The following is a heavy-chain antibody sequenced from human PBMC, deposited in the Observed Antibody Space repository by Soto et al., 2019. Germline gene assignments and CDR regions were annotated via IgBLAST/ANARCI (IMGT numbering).Heavy chain of an antibody. CDR1: GYTFPSYY. V-gene: IGHV1-18*04. CDR2: ISAYNGGT. Sequence: ASVKVSCKASGYTFPSYYMHWVRQAPGQGLEWMGWISAYNGGTNYAQKLQDRVTMTTDTSTSTVYMELRSLRSDDTAVYYCARDPGPGIAAAGAYYYYYGMDVWGQGTTVTVSS. CDR3: ARDPGPGIAAAGAYYYYYGMDV. D-gene: IGHD6-13*01. J-gene: IGHJ6*02.